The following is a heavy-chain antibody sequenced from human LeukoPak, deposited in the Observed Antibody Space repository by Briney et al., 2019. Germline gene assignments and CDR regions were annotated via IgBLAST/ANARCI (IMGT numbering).Heavy chain of an antibody. Sequence: PLETLSLTCTVSGGSISSSSYYWGWIRQPPGKGLEWIGSIYYSGSTYYNPSLKSRVTISVDTSKNQFSLKLSSVTAADTAVYYCVRHFHTVTIDYWGQGTLVTVSS. D-gene: IGHD4-11*01. CDR2: IYYSGST. V-gene: IGHV4-39*01. CDR3: VRHFHTVTIDY. CDR1: GGSISSSSYY. J-gene: IGHJ4*02.